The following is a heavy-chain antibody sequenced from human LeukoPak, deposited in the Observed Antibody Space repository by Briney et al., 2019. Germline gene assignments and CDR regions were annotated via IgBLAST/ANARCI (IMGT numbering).Heavy chain of an antibody. Sequence: ASVKVSCKASGYTFTGYYMNWVRQAPGQGLEWMGWINPNSGGTNYAQKFQGRVTMTRDTSISTAYMDLSRLTSDDTAVYYCARGAGLAAAGTYYWGQGTLVTVSS. V-gene: IGHV1-2*02. CDR2: INPNSGGT. D-gene: IGHD6-13*01. CDR3: ARGAGLAAAGTYY. CDR1: GYTFTGYY. J-gene: IGHJ4*02.